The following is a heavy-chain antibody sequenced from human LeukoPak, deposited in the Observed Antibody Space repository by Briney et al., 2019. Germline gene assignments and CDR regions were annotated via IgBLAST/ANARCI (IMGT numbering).Heavy chain of an antibody. V-gene: IGHV3-66*01. Sequence: GGSLRLSCAASGFTVSSNYMSWVRQAPGKRLEWVSVIYSGGSTYYADSVKGRFTISRDNAKNSLYLQMNSLRAEDTAVYYCARDYYDSSGVFDYWGQGTLVTVSS. CDR3: ARDYYDSSGVFDY. CDR1: GFTVSSNY. D-gene: IGHD3-22*01. J-gene: IGHJ4*02. CDR2: IYSGGST.